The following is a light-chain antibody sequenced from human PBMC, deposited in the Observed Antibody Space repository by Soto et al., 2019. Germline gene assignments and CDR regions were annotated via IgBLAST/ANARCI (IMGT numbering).Light chain of an antibody. V-gene: IGKV3-20*01. Sequence: EIVLTQSPGTLSLSPGERATPSCRASQSVSSSYLAWYQQKPGQAPRLLIYGASSRATGIPDRFSGSGSGTDFTLTISRLEPEDFAVYYCQQYGSPPQTFGQGTKVDIK. J-gene: IGKJ1*01. CDR2: GAS. CDR1: QSVSSSY. CDR3: QQYGSPPQT.